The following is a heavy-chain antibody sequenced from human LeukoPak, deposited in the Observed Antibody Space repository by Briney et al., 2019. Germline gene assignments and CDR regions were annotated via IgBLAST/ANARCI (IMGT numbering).Heavy chain of an antibody. CDR3: ARDRNVADFWSGYPDY. J-gene: IGHJ4*02. V-gene: IGHV1-46*01. D-gene: IGHD3-3*01. Sequence: GASVKVSCKASGYTFTSYYMHWVRQAPGQGLEWMGIINPSGGSTSYAQKFQGRVTMTRDMSTSTVYMELSSLRSEDTAVYYCARDRNVADFWSGYPDYWGQGTLVTVSS. CDR2: INPSGGST. CDR1: GYTFTSYY.